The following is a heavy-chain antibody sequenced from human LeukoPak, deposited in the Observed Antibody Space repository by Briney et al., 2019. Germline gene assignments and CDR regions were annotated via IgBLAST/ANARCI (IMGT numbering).Heavy chain of an antibody. Sequence: GGSLRLSCAASGFTFSSYAMHWVRQAPGKGLEWVAVISYDGSNKYYADSVKGRFTISRDNSKNTLYLQMNSLRAEDTAVYYCARVNRGVITSYYYYYGMDVWGQGTTVTVSS. CDR3: ARVNRGVITSYYYYYGMDV. V-gene: IGHV3-30*04. D-gene: IGHD3-10*01. CDR2: ISYDGSNK. J-gene: IGHJ6*02. CDR1: GFTFSSYA.